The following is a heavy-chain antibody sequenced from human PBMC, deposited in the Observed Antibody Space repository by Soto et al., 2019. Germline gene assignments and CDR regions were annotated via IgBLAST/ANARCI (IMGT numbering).Heavy chain of an antibody. CDR1: GFTFGDYA. J-gene: IGHJ6*02. V-gene: IGHV3-49*03. CDR2: IRSKTYGGTT. CDR3: TSFSNYYDSSGIGVYGYYGMDV. Sequence: GGSLRLSCTASGFTFGDYAMSWFRRAPGKGLEWVSFIRSKTYGGTTEYAASVKDRFTISRDDSKSIAYLQMNSLKTEDTAVYYCTSFSNYYDSSGIGVYGYYGMDVWGQGTTVTVSS. D-gene: IGHD3-22*01.